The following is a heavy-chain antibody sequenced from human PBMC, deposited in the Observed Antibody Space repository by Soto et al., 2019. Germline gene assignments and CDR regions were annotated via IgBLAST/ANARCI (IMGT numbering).Heavy chain of an antibody. Sequence: PWGSMGLSCSASGFTFSSYSMNWVRQAPGKGLEWVSSISSSSSYIYYADSVKGRFTISRDNAKNSLYLQMNSLRAEDTAVYYSARDGRHSSGPLGFDPWGQGTLVTVSS. CDR2: ISSSSSYI. D-gene: IGHD6-19*01. CDR1: GFTFSSYS. J-gene: IGHJ5*02. CDR3: ARDGRHSSGPLGFDP. V-gene: IGHV3-21*01.